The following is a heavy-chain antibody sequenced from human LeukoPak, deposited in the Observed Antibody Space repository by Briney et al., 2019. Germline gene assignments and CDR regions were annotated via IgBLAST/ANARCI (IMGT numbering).Heavy chain of an antibody. J-gene: IGHJ4*02. D-gene: IGHD1-26*01. V-gene: IGHV4-4*07. CDR1: GGSISRYY. CDR3: ARENSGSYREFDY. Sequence: YPSETLSLTCTVSGGSISRYYCGWIRQPAGKGLEWIGRIYTSGSTNYNASLKSRVSMSVDTSKNQFSLKLSSVTAADTAVFYCARENSGSYREFDYWGQGTLVTVSS. CDR2: IYTSGST.